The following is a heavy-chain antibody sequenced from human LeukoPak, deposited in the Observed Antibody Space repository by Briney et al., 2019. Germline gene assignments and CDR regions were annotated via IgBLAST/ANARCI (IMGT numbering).Heavy chain of an antibody. Sequence: PGGSLRLSCAASGFTFSSYAMHWVRQAPGKGLEWVAVISYDGSNKYYADSVKGRFTISRDNSKNTLYLQMNSLRAEDTAVYYCAKDQQLVLDYWGQGTLDTVSS. CDR1: GFTFSSYA. J-gene: IGHJ4*02. V-gene: IGHV3-30-3*01. CDR2: ISYDGSNK. D-gene: IGHD6-13*01. CDR3: AKDQQLVLDY.